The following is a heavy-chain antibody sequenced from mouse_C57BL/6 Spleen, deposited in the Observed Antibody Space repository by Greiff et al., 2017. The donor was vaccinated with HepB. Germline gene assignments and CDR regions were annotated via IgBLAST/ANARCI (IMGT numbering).Heavy chain of an antibody. CDR2: IWSDGST. D-gene: IGHD1-1*01. CDR3: ARHRYGSSYVPNYYAMDY. Sequence: QVQLKRSGPGLVAPSQSLSITCTVSGFSLTSYGVHWVRQPPGKGLEWLVVIWSDGSTTYNSALKSRLSISKDNSKSQVFLKMNSLQTDDTAMYYCARHRYGSSYVPNYYAMDYWGQGTSVTVSS. J-gene: IGHJ4*01. CDR1: GFSLTSYG. V-gene: IGHV2-6-1*01.